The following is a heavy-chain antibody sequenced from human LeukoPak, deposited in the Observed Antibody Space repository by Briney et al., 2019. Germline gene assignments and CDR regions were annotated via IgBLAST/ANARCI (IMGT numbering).Heavy chain of an antibody. D-gene: IGHD6-19*01. V-gene: IGHV3-11*06. CDR3: ERAKQWLVGDYFDY. J-gene: IGHJ4*02. CDR1: GFTFSDYY. Sequence: PGGSLRLSCAASGFTFSDYYMSWIRQAPGKGLEWVSYISSSSSYTNYADSVKGRFTISRDNAKNSLYLQMNSLRAEDTAVYYCERAKQWLVGDYFDYWGQGTLVTVSS. CDR2: ISSSSSYT.